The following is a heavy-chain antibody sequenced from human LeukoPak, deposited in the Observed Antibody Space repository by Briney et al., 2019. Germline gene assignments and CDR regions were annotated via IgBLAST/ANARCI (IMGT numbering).Heavy chain of an antibody. Sequence: ASVKVSCKASGYTFTSYTMHWLRQAPGQRLEWMGCINAGNDDTKYSQNFQGRVIISRDTSASTGYMVLSSLRSGDTAVYYCARGGTFDPWGQGTLVIVSS. CDR3: ARGGTFDP. CDR1: GYTFTSYT. CDR2: INAGNDDT. J-gene: IGHJ5*02. V-gene: IGHV1-3*01. D-gene: IGHD1-14*01.